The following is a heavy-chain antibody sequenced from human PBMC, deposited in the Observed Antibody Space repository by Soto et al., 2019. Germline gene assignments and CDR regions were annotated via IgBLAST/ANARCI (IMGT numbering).Heavy chain of an antibody. CDR1: GGSISSGDYY. CDR2: IYYSGST. Sequence: LGGPSETLSLTCTVSGGSISSGDYYWSWIRQPPGKGLEWIGYIYYSGSTYYNPSLKSRVTISVDTSKNQFSLKLSSVTTADTAVYYCARFDSGGNSGCDSWGQGSLVTVSS. J-gene: IGHJ5*01. CDR3: ARFDSGGNSGCDS. V-gene: IGHV4-30-4*02. D-gene: IGHD4-17*01.